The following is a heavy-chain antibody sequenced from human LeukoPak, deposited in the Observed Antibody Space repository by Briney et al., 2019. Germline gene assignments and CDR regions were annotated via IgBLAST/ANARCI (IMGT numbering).Heavy chain of an antibody. CDR2: IYPSGDS. V-gene: IGHV4-61*02. J-gene: IGHJ4*02. CDR1: GGSISSGSFY. CDR3: ARGYDRNGYQSRGFDY. D-gene: IGHD3-22*01. Sequence: MTSETLSLTCTVSGGSISSGSFYWSWIRQTAGKGLEWIGRIYPSGDSQYSPSFRSRATISLDTRNQFSLKLSSATAADTAVYFCARGYDRNGYQSRGFDYWGQGALVNVSS.